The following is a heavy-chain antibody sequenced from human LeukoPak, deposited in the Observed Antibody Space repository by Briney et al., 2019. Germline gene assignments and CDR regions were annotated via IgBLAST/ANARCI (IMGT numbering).Heavy chain of an antibody. CDR2: ISGSGGST. V-gene: IGHV3-23*01. CDR1: GFTFSSYA. D-gene: IGHD3-22*01. J-gene: IGHJ4*02. CDR3: AKARGSSGSYYFDY. Sequence: PGGSLRLSCAASGFTFSSYAMSWVRQAPGKGLEWVSAISGSGGSTYYADSVKGRSTISRDNSKNTLYLQMNSLRAKDTAVYYCAKARGSSGSYYFDYWGQGTLVTVSS.